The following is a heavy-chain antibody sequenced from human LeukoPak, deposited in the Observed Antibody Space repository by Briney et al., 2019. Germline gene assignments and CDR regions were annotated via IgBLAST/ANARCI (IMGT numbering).Heavy chain of an antibody. D-gene: IGHD3-10*01. V-gene: IGHV3-7*01. J-gene: IGHJ4*02. Sequence: GGSLRLSCAASGFTFSSYWMSWVRQAPGKGLEWVANIKQDGSEKYCVDSVKGRFTISRDNAKNSLYLQMNSLRAEDTAVHYCARVGGLWFGELFWDYWGQGTLVTVSS. CDR1: GFTFSSYW. CDR2: IKQDGSEK. CDR3: ARVGGLWFGELFWDY.